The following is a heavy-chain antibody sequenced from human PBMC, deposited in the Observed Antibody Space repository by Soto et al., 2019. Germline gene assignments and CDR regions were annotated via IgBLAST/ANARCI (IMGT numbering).Heavy chain of an antibody. D-gene: IGHD3-22*01. V-gene: IGHV4-59*01. Sequence: PSETLSLTCTVSGGSISSYYWSWIRQPPGKGLEWIGYIYYSGSTNYNPSLKSRVTISVDTSKNQFSLKLSSVTAADTAVYYCARSGQNVVTTLPYYYYYMDVWGKGTTVTVSS. J-gene: IGHJ6*03. CDR3: ARSGQNVVTTLPYYYYYMDV. CDR1: GGSISSYY. CDR2: IYYSGST.